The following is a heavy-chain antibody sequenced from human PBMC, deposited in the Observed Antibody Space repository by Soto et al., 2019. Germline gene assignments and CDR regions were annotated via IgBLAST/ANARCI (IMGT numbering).Heavy chain of an antibody. CDR2: IYYSGST. Sequence: SETLSLTCTVSGGSISSYYWSWIRQPPGKGLEWIGYIYYSGSTNYNPSLKSRVTISVDTSKNQFSLKLSSVAAADTAVYYCARLVVIPNYYYGMDVWGQGTTVTVSS. CDR1: GGSISSYY. D-gene: IGHD3-22*01. V-gene: IGHV4-59*01. J-gene: IGHJ6*02. CDR3: ARLVVIPNYYYGMDV.